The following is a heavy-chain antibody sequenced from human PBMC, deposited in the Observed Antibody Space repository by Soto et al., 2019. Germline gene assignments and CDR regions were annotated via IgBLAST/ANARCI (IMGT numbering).Heavy chain of an antibody. Sequence: EVQLVESGGGLVQPGGSLRLSCAASGFIVSSNYMSWVRQAPGKGLEWVSVIYSGGKIYYVEYAKARLTSTRDNSKNTLYIQMNSLIVKDSGVSYCAGNTEKGYWGQGTLVTVSS. CDR3: AGNTEKGY. CDR2: IYSGGKI. J-gene: IGHJ4*02. V-gene: IGHV3-66*01. CDR1: GFIVSSNY. D-gene: IGHD2-2*02.